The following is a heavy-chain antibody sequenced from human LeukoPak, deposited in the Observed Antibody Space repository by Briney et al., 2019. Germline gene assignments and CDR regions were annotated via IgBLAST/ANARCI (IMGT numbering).Heavy chain of an antibody. D-gene: IGHD2-21*01. CDR2: IWYDGSNK. Sequence: TGGSLTLSCAESGFTFDLYGMHWVRQAPGKGLEWVALIWYDGSNKYYADSVKGRFTISRDNSKNTVYLQMNSLRAEDTAVYSCTRELSPVVIYSIVFWVQGTQVTVSS. CDR3: TRELSPVVIYSIVF. V-gene: IGHV3-33*01. J-gene: IGHJ4*02. CDR1: GFTFDLYG.